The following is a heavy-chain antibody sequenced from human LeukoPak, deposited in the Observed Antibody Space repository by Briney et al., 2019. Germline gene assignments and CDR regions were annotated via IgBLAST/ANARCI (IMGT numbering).Heavy chain of an antibody. Sequence: ASVKVPCKASGYTFTSYGISWVRQAPGQGLEWMGWISAYNGNTNYAQKLQGRVTMTTDTSTSTAYMELRSLRSDDTAVYYCARAGYCSSTSCYHDWFDPWGQGTLVTVSS. CDR1: GYTFTSYG. J-gene: IGHJ5*02. CDR2: ISAYNGNT. V-gene: IGHV1-18*01. D-gene: IGHD2-2*01. CDR3: ARAGYCSSTSCYHDWFDP.